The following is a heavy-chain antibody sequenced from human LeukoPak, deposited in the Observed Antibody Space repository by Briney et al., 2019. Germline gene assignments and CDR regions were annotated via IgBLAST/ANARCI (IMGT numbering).Heavy chain of an antibody. Sequence: PSETLSLTCAAYGGSFSGYYWSWIRQPPGKGLEWIGEINHSGSTNYNPSLKSRVTISVDTSKNQFSLKLSSVTAADTAVYYCARGSRQWLVRYFDYWGQGTLVTVSS. D-gene: IGHD6-19*01. CDR1: GGSFSGYY. CDR2: INHSGST. CDR3: ARGSRQWLVRYFDY. V-gene: IGHV4-34*01. J-gene: IGHJ4*02.